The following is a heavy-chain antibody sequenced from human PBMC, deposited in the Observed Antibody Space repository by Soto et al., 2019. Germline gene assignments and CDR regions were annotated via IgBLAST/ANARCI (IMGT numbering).Heavy chain of an antibody. J-gene: IGHJ6*02. V-gene: IGHV4-30-4*01. CDR2: IYYSGST. CDR3: ARQKAPDYYYYYYGMDV. CDR1: GGSISSGDYY. Sequence: SETLSLTCTVSGGSISSGDYYWSWIRQPPGKGLEWIGYIYYSGSTYYNPSLKSRVTISVDTSKNQFSLKLSSVTAADTAVYYCARQKAPDYYYYYYGMDVWGQGTTVTVS.